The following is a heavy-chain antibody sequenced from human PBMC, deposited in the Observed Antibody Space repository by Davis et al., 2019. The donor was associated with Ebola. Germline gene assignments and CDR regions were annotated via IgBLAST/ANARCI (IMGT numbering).Heavy chain of an antibody. D-gene: IGHD3-3*01. CDR1: GYTLTGYY. V-gene: IGHV1-2*02. CDR2: INPNSGGT. Sequence: ASVQVSCKASGYTLTGYYMHWVRQAPGQGLEWMGWINPNSGGTNYAQKFQGRVTITRDTSISTAYMELSRLGSDDTAVYYCAGDGFRVLEGPRYYYYYMDVWGKGTTVTVSS. CDR3: AGDGFRVLEGPRYYYYYMDV. J-gene: IGHJ6*03.